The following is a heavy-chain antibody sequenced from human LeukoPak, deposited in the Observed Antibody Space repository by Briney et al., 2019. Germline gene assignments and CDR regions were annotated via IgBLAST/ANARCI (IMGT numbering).Heavy chain of an antibody. D-gene: IGHD3-10*01. V-gene: IGHV3-48*01. CDR1: GFTFSSYS. CDR3: AKGVRITMVRGAFDI. CDR2: ISSGGSSI. J-gene: IGHJ3*02. Sequence: GGTLRLSCAASGFTFSSYSMNWVRQAPGKGLEWVSYISSGGSSIYYADSVKGRFTISRDNAKDSLYLQMNSLRAEDTALYYCAKGVRITMVRGAFDIWGQGTMVTVSS.